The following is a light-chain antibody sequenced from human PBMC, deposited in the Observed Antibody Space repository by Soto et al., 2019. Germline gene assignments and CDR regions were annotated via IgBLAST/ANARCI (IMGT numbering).Light chain of an antibody. Sequence: AIRMTQSPSSLSASTGDRVTITGRASQGISSSLARYQQKTWKAPKLPIYAASTLQCGIPSRCSGSGSGTDFTLTIPCLQSENFGTYEDQHYYSYLPLAFGGGTKVEIK. CDR3: QHYYSYLPLA. CDR1: QGISSS. CDR2: AAS. J-gene: IGKJ4*01. V-gene: IGKV1-8*01.